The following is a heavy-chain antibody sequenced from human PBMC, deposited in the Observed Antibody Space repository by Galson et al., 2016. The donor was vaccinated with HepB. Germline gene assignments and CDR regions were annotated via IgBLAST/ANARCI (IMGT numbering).Heavy chain of an antibody. V-gene: IGHV1-18*01. CDR3: ARDTWIYGSGIATGY. J-gene: IGHJ4*02. CDR2: ISAYNGNT. D-gene: IGHD3-10*01. Sequence: SVKVSCKASGYTLSNYGISWVRQAPGQGLEWMGWISAYNGNTNYAQRFQGRVTMTTDTSTSTAYMELRSLRSDDTAVYYCARDTWIYGSGIATGYWGQGTLVTVSS. CDR1: GYTLSNYG.